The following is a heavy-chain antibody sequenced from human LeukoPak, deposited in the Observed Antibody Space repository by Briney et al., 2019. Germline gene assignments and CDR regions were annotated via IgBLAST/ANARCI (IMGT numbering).Heavy chain of an antibody. J-gene: IGHJ4*02. D-gene: IGHD3-3*01. Sequence: GGSLRLSCAASGFTVSSNYMSWVRQAPGKGLEWVANIEQDGSEKYYVDSVKGRFTISRDNAKNSLYLQMNSLRAEDTAVYYCARVLNFWSGYYPFDYWGQGTLVTVSS. CDR1: GFTVSSNY. CDR3: ARVLNFWSGYYPFDY. CDR2: IEQDGSEK. V-gene: IGHV3-7*01.